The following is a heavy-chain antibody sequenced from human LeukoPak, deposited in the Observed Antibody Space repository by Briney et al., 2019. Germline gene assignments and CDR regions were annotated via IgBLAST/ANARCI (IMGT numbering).Heavy chain of an antibody. CDR3: ARLSSWYHYFDY. V-gene: IGHV4-4*09. CDR1: GGSISSYY. Sequence: SETLSLTCTVSGGSISSYYWSWIRQPPGKGLEWIGYIYASGSTNYNPSLKSRVTISVDTSQNQFSLNLSSVTAADTAVYYCARLSSWYHYFDYWGQGILVTVSS. CDR2: IYASGST. J-gene: IGHJ4*02. D-gene: IGHD6-13*01.